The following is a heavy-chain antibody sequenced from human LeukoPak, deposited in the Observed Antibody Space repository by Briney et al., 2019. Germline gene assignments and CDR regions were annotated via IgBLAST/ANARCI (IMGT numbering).Heavy chain of an antibody. CDR1: GFTFSNYA. Sequence: PGGSLTLAWTPSGFTFSNYAMNWVRQAPGKGLEWVSGIGSSGGDTYYADSVKGRFTISRDNSKNMLYLQMNSLRADDTALYYCAKYLMAKGPPYALDVWGEGTTVTVSS. V-gene: IGHV3-23*01. CDR2: IGSSGGDT. D-gene: IGHD2-8*01. CDR3: AKYLMAKGPPYALDV. J-gene: IGHJ6*04.